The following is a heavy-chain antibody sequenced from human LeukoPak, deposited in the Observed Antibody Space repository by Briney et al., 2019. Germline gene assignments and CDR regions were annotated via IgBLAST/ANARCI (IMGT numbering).Heavy chain of an antibody. CDR3: ARAGSRGIGPV. CDR1: GGSISSGSYY. Sequence: SQTLSLTCTVSGGSISSGSYYWSWIRQPAGKGLEWIGRIYTSGSTNYNPSLKSRATISVDTSKNQFSLKLSSVTAADTAVYYCARAGSRGIGPVWGQGTMVTVSS. V-gene: IGHV4-61*02. CDR2: IYTSGST. D-gene: IGHD3-10*01. J-gene: IGHJ3*01.